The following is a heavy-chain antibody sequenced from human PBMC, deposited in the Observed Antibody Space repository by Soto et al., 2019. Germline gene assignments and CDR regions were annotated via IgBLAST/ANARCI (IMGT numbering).Heavy chain of an antibody. CDR2: IDPSDSYT. Sequence: GESLKISCKGSGYSFTSYWISWVRQMPGKGLEWMGRIDPSDSYTNYSPSFQGHVTISADKSISTAYLQWSSLKASDTAMYYCARRIAAAGLYYYYGMDVWGQGTTVTVSS. D-gene: IGHD6-13*01. CDR1: GYSFTSYW. CDR3: ARRIAAAGLYYYYGMDV. J-gene: IGHJ6*02. V-gene: IGHV5-10-1*01.